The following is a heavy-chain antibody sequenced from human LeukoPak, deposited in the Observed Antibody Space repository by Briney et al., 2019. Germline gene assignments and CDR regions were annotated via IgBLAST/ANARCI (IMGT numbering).Heavy chain of an antibody. CDR3: ARDKVKYYYDSPPDY. J-gene: IGHJ4*02. CDR1: GFTFSNYE. Sequence: GGSLRLSCAASGFTFSNYEMNWVRQAPGKGLEWVSYISSSGSTIYYADSVKGRFTISRDNAKNSLYLQMNSLRAEDTAVYYFARDKVKYYYDSPPDYWGQGTLVTVSS. V-gene: IGHV3-48*03. CDR2: ISSSGSTI. D-gene: IGHD3-22*01.